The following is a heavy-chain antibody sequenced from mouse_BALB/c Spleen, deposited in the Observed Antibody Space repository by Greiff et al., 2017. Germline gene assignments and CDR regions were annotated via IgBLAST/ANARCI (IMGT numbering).Heavy chain of an antibody. D-gene: IGHD2-1*01. Sequence: EVMLVESGGGLVKPGGSLKLSCAASGFTFSSYAMSWVRQSPEKRLEWVAEISSGGSYTYYPDTVTGRFTISRDNAKNTLYLEMSSLRSEDTAMYYCAREATYGNHAMDYWGQGTSVTVSA. V-gene: IGHV5-9-4*01. J-gene: IGHJ4*01. CDR3: AREATYGNHAMDY. CDR1: GFTFSSYA. CDR2: ISSGGSYT.